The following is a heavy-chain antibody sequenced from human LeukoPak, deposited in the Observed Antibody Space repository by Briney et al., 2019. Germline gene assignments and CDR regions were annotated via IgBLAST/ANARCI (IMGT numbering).Heavy chain of an antibody. J-gene: IGHJ4*02. D-gene: IGHD6-19*01. CDR2: ISAYNGNT. V-gene: IGHV1-18*01. CDR1: GYTFTSYG. CDR3: ATGHSSGWYAPF. Sequence: ASVKVSCKASGYTFTSYGISWVRQAPGQGLEWMGWISAYNGNTNYAQKLQGRVTMTEDTSTDTAYMELSSLRSEDTAVYYCATGHSSGWYAPFWGQGTLVTVSS.